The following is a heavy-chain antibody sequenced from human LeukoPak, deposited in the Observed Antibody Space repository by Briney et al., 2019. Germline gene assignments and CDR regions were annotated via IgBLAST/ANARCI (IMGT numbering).Heavy chain of an antibody. CDR3: ARWDSSGYYFDY. D-gene: IGHD3-22*01. J-gene: IGHJ4*02. CDR2: IIPILGIA. Sequence: ASVKVSCKASGGTFSSYAISWVRQAPGQGLEWMGRIIPILGIANYAQKFQGRVTITADKSTSTAYMELSSLRSEDTAVYYCARWDSSGYYFDYWGQGTLVTVSS. CDR1: GGTFSSYA. V-gene: IGHV1-69*04.